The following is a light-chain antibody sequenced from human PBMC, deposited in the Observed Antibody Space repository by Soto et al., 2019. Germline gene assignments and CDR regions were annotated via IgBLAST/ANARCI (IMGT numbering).Light chain of an antibody. CDR3: QQLNSYLFT. CDR1: QGIGSH. Sequence: DIQLTQSPSFLSASVGDRVTITCRASQGIGSHLAWYQQKPGKAPKLLIYVASTLQSGVPSRFSGSGSGTEFTLTISSLQPEDCATYYCQQLNSYLFTFGPGTKVDIK. CDR2: VAS. V-gene: IGKV1-9*01. J-gene: IGKJ3*01.